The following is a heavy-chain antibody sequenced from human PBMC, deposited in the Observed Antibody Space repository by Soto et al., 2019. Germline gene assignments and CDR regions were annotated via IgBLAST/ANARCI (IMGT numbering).Heavy chain of an antibody. V-gene: IGHV4-30-4*01. CDR2: IYYSGST. CDR3: ARDRVYSSSPSYDFDY. Sequence: SETLSLTCTVSGGSISSGDYYWIWIRHPPGKGLEWIGYIYYSGSTYYNPSLKSRVTISVDTSKNQFSLKLSSVTAADTAVYYCARDRVYSSSPSYDFDYWGQGTLVTVSS. J-gene: IGHJ4*02. CDR1: GGSISSGDYY. D-gene: IGHD6-6*01.